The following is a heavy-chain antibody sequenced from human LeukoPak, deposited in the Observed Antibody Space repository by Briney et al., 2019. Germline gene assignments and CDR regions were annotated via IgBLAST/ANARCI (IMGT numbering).Heavy chain of an antibody. CDR1: GFTFSSYA. J-gene: IGHJ4*02. CDR3: VKDSAKGRYCSVGSCYSTAYYFDY. CDR2: ISSNGGST. D-gene: IGHD2-15*01. V-gene: IGHV3-64D*06. Sequence: SGGSLRLSCSASGFTFSSYAMHWVRQAPGKGLEYVSAISSNGGSTYYADSVKGRFTISRDNSKNTLYLQMSSLRAEDTAVYYCVKDSAKGRYCSVGSCYSTAYYFDYWGQGTLVTVSS.